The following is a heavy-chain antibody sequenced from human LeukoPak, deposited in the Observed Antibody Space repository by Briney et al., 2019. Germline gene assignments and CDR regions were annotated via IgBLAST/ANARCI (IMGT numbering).Heavy chain of an antibody. J-gene: IGHJ4*02. Sequence: ASVKVSCKASGYIFNSYGISWVRQAPGQGLEWMAWINTYSGDTNYAKNLQGRVTVTTHTSTSTAYIELKSLRSDDTAVYCCVRIDHGSYDYWGQGTLVTVSS. D-gene: IGHD2-2*03. CDR2: INTYSGDT. CDR1: GYIFNSYG. V-gene: IGHV1-18*01. CDR3: VRIDHGSYDY.